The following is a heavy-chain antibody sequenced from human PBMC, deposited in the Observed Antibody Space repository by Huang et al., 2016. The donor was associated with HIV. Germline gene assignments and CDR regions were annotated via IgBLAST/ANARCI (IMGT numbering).Heavy chain of an antibody. D-gene: IGHD2-15*01. J-gene: IGHJ4*02. CDR2: MNPKSGNT. V-gene: IGHV1-8*01. Sequence: QVQLVQSGAEVKKPGASVKVSCKASGYTFSNYDINWVRQAPGQGLEWMGWMNPKSGNTGYARKFQGRVTMTRSTSISTAYMELSRLRFEDTAVYYCATLPPVNYGRSGGRVRDYWGQGSLVTVSS. CDR3: ATLPPVNYGRSGGRVRDY. CDR1: GYTFSNYD.